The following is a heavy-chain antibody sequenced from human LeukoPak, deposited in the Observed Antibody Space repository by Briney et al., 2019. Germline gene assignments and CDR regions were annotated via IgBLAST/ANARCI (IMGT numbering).Heavy chain of an antibody. V-gene: IGHV3-23*01. J-gene: IGHJ4*02. CDR3: AKGRAVVADTDV. Sequence: VGSLRLSCAASGFTFSSYAMSWVRQAPGKGLEWVSAISGSGGSTYYADSVKGRFTISRDNSKNTLYLQMNSLRVEDTAVYYCAKGRAVVADTDVWGQGTLVTVSS. CDR2: ISGSGGST. CDR1: GFTFSSYA. D-gene: IGHD2-15*01.